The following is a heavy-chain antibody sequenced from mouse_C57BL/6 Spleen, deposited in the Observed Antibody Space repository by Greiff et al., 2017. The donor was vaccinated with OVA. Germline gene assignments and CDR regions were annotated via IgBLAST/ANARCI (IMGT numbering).Heavy chain of an antibody. J-gene: IGHJ4*01. Sequence: VQLQQSGPGLVKPSQTVFLTCTVTGISITTGNYRWSWIRQFPGNKLEWIGYIYYSGTITYNPSLTSRTTITRDTPKNQFFLEMNSLTAEDTATYYCARVSYGKDAMDYWGQGTSVTVSS. CDR1: GISITTGNYR. D-gene: IGHD2-1*01. CDR2: IYYSGTI. V-gene: IGHV3-5*01. CDR3: ARVSYGKDAMDY.